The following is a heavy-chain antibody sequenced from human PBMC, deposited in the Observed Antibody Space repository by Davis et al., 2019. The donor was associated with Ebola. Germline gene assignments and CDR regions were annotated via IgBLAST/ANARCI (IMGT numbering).Heavy chain of an antibody. Sequence: AASVKVSCKASGYTFTSYDINWVRQATGQGLAWMGWMNPNSGNTAYAQKFQGRVTMTRNTSISTAYMELGSLRSEDTAVYYCARSRGIRYQLLLNSDHYGMDVWGQGTTVTVSS. CDR3: ARSRGIRYQLLLNSDHYGMDV. CDR1: GYTFTSYD. CDR2: MNPNSGNT. J-gene: IGHJ6*02. D-gene: IGHD2-2*01. V-gene: IGHV1-8*01.